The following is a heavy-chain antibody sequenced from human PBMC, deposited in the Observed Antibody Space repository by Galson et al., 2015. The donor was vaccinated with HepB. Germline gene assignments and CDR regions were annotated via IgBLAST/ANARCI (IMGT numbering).Heavy chain of an antibody. CDR3: AGDRIQLWLSTYYYYMDV. Sequence: SVKVSCKASGGTFSSYAISWVRQAPGQGLEWMGGIIPIFGTANYAQKFQGRVTITADESTSTAYMELSSLRSEDTAVYYCAGDRIQLWLSTYYYYMDVWGKGTTVTVSS. CDR1: GGTFSSYA. CDR2: IIPIFGTA. V-gene: IGHV1-69*13. J-gene: IGHJ6*03. D-gene: IGHD5-18*01.